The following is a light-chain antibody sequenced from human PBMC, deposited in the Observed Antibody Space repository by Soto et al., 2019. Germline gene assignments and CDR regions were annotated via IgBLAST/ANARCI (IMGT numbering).Light chain of an antibody. J-gene: IGKJ4*01. CDR1: QSVSSY. V-gene: IGKV3-11*01. Sequence: EIVLTPSPVTLSLSPGERATLSCRASQSVSSYLAWYQQKPGQAPRLLIYDASNRATGIPARFSGSGSGTDFSLTISSLEPEDFAVYYCQQRSNWPPTFGGGTKV. CDR2: DAS. CDR3: QQRSNWPPT.